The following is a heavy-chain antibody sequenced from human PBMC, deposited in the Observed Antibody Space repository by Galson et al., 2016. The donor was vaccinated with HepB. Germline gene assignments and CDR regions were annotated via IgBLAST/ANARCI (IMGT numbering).Heavy chain of an antibody. J-gene: IGHJ6*02. Sequence: SLRLSCAASGFTFSDSDIHWVRQASGKGLEGVGRIRHKRDNHATTYAASVKGRLTISRDDTTNTASLQMNSLKTEYTAVYYCAAYRRDVAADGGNFYLFGMDVWGQGTTVTVSS. CDR1: GFTFSDSD. CDR3: AAYRRDVAADGGNFYLFGMDV. D-gene: IGHD5-24*01. V-gene: IGHV3-73*01. CDR2: IRHKRDNHAT.